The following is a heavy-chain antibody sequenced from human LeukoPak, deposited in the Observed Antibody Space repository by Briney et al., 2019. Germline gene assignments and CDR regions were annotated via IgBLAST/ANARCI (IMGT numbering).Heavy chain of an antibody. J-gene: IGHJ4*02. CDR2: INHSGST. V-gene: IGHV4-34*01. Sequence: SETLSLTCAVYGESFSGYYWSWIRQPPGKGLEWIGEINHSGSTNYNPSLKSRVTISVDTSKNQFSLKLTSVTAADTAVYYCARGIMTVGASTFDYWGQGTLVTVSS. CDR3: ARGIMTVGASTFDY. D-gene: IGHD1-26*01. CDR1: GESFSGYY.